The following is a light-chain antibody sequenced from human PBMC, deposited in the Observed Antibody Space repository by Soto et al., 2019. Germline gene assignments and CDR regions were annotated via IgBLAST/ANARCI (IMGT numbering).Light chain of an antibody. CDR1: QGIRSE. CDR3: LQDFSHPLT. CDR2: AAS. J-gene: IGKJ4*01. Sequence: AIQMTPSPSSLSASVGDRVTITRRASQGIRSELGWYQQKPGKAPKLLIYAASNLQSGVPSRFSGTGSDRDFTLTISSLQPEDFATYYCLQDFSHPLTFGGGTEVEIK. V-gene: IGKV1-6*01.